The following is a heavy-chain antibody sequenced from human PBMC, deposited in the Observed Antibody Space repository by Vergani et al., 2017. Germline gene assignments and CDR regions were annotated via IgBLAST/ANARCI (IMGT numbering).Heavy chain of an antibody. CDR2: IRSKANSYAT. CDR1: GFTFSGSA. Sequence: EVQLVESGGGLVQPGGSLKLSCAASGFTFSGSAMHWVRQASGKGLEWVGRIRSKANSYATAYAASVKGRFTISRDDSKNTAYLQMNSLKTEDTAVYYCARGSAYYGSGNVDYWGQGTLVTVSS. V-gene: IGHV3-73*02. J-gene: IGHJ4*02. CDR3: ARGSAYYGSGNVDY. D-gene: IGHD3-10*01.